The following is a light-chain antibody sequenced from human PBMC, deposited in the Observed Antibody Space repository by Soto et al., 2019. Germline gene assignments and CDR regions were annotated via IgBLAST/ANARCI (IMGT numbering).Light chain of an antibody. CDR3: CSYAGSNWV. J-gene: IGLJ3*02. Sequence: QSALTQPASVSGSPGQSITISCTGTSSDVGSYNLVSWYQQHPGKAPKLMIYEVSKRPSGVSNRSSGSKSGNTASLTISGLQAEDEADYYCCSYAGSNWVFGGGTKLTVL. V-gene: IGLV2-23*02. CDR2: EVS. CDR1: SSDVGSYNL.